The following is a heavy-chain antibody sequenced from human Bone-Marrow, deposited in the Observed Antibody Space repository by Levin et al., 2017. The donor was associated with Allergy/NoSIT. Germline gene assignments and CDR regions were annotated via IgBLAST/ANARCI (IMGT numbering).Heavy chain of an antibody. Sequence: QPGESLKISCAASGFSFSSYAMHWVRQAPGKGLEWVAVISYDGVNIYYVHSVKGRFTISRDNSKNTLYLYMTNLGPEDTAVYYCANSGYYDRSTDLPNYYYGMEVWGQGTTVTVSS. J-gene: IGHJ6*02. CDR2: ISYDGVNI. CDR1: GFSFSSYA. D-gene: IGHD3-22*01. V-gene: IGHV3-30*18. CDR3: ANSGYYDRSTDLPNYYYGMEV.